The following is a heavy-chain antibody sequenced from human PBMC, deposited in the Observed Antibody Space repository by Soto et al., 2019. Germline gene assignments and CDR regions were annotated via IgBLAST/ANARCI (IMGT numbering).Heavy chain of an antibody. CDR1: GGTFSSYA. J-gene: IGHJ4*02. D-gene: IGHD5-12*01. CDR2: IIPIFGTA. V-gene: IGHV1-69*01. Sequence: QVQLVQSGAEVKRPGSSVKVSCKASGGTFSSYAISWVRQAPGQGLEWMGGIIPIFGTANYAQKFQGRVTITADESTSTAYMELSSLRSEDTAVYYCARDQDGYNYGGFDYWGQGTLVTVSS. CDR3: ARDQDGYNYGGFDY.